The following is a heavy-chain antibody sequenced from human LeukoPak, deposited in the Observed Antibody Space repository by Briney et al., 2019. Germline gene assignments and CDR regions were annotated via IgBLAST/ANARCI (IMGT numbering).Heavy chain of an antibody. J-gene: IGHJ3*02. V-gene: IGHV4-39*01. CDR2: IYYSGST. Sequence: SETLSLTCTVSGGSISSSSYYWGWIRQPPGKGLEWIGGIYYSGSTYYNPALKRRVTISVDTSKNQFSLKLSSVTAADTAVYYCARHTLNWKDAFDIWGRGTMVTVSS. CDR1: GGSISSSSYY. CDR3: ARHTLNWKDAFDI. D-gene: IGHD1-20*01.